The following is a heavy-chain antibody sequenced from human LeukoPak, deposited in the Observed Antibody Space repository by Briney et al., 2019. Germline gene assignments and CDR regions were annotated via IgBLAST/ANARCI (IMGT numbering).Heavy chain of an antibody. J-gene: IGHJ4*02. CDR3: ARRKGNSGPFDY. D-gene: IGHD1-26*01. Sequence: KPSETLSLTCTVSGGSISSSSYYWGWIRQPPGKGLEWIGTIYYSGSTSYNPSLTSRVTISVDTSKNQFSLRLSSVTAADTAVYYSARRKGNSGPFDYWGQGTLVTVSS. CDR2: IYYSGST. CDR1: GGSISSSSYY. V-gene: IGHV4-39*01.